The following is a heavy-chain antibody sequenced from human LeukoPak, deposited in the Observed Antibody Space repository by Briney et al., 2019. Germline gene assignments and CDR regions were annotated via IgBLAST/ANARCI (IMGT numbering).Heavy chain of an antibody. CDR3: ATLTRPHYSSGWPNDAFDI. Sequence: PGGSLRLSCAASGFTFSSYEMNWVRQAPGKGLEWVSYISSSGSTIYYADSVKGRFTISRDNAKNSLYLQMNSLRAEDTAVYYCATLTRPHYSSGWPNDAFDIWGQGTMVTVSS. CDR2: ISSSGSTI. D-gene: IGHD6-19*01. CDR1: GFTFSSYE. V-gene: IGHV3-48*03. J-gene: IGHJ3*02.